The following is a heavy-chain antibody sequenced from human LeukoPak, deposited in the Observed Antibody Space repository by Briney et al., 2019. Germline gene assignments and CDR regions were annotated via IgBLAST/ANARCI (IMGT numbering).Heavy chain of an antibody. CDR3: ARDHAPYYYGSGSYPYMDV. Sequence: GGSLRLSCAASGFAFGTYWMYWVRQAPEKGLVWVSRINPDGSSTAYADSVKGRFTISRDSAKNSLYLQMNSLRAEDTAVYYCARDHAPYYYGSGSYPYMDVWGKGTTVTVSS. CDR2: INPDGSST. CDR1: GFAFGTYW. D-gene: IGHD3-10*01. V-gene: IGHV3-74*01. J-gene: IGHJ6*03.